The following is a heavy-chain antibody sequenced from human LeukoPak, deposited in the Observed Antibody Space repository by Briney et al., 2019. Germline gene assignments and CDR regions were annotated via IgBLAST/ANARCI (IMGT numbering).Heavy chain of an antibody. J-gene: IGHJ6*02. CDR2: ISYDGSNK. Sequence: GGSLRLSCAASGFTFSSYGMHWVRQAPGKGLEWVAVISYDGSNKYYAHSVKGRFTISRDNSKNTLYLQMNSLRAEDTAVYYCESDYGMDVWGQGTTVTVSS. V-gene: IGHV3-30*03. CDR1: GFTFSSYG. CDR3: ESDYGMDV.